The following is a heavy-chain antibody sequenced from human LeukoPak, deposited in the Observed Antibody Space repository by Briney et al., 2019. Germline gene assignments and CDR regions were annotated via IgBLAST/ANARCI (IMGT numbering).Heavy chain of an antibody. Sequence: GGSLRLSCAASGFTFSRYWMSWVRQAPGKGLEWVANIKQDGSEKYYVDSVKGRFTISRDNAKNSLYLQMNSLRAEDTAVYYCASAKGGWELYAEDYFDYWGQGTLVTVSS. CDR2: IKQDGSEK. D-gene: IGHD1-26*01. CDR1: GFTFSRYW. V-gene: IGHV3-7*01. J-gene: IGHJ4*02. CDR3: ASAKGGWELYAEDYFDY.